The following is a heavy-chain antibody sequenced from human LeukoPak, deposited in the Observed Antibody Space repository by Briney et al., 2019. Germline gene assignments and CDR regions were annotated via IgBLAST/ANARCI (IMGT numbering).Heavy chain of an antibody. J-gene: IGHJ4*02. V-gene: IGHV4-59*08. CDR2: IYYSGST. D-gene: IGHD5-18*01. CDR3: ARQGFVTATDY. Sequence: KASETLSLTCTVSGGSISSYYWSWIRQPPGKGLEWIGYIYYSGSTNYNPSLKSRVTISVDTSKNQFSLKLSSVTAADTAVYYCARQGFVTATDYWGQGTLVTVSS. CDR1: GGSISSYY.